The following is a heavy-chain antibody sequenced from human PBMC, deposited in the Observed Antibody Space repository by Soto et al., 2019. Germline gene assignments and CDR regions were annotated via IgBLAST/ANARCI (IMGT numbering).Heavy chain of an antibody. CDR1: GGSISSYY. CDR3: ARVQLERLDAFDI. CDR2: IYYSGST. Sequence: QVQLQESGPGLVKPSETLSLTCTVSGGSISSYYWSWIRQPPGKGLEWIGYIYYSGSTNYNPSLTSRVTISVDTSKNQFSLKLSSVTAADTAVYYCARVQLERLDAFDIWGQGTMVTVSS. J-gene: IGHJ3*02. V-gene: IGHV4-59*01. D-gene: IGHD1-1*01.